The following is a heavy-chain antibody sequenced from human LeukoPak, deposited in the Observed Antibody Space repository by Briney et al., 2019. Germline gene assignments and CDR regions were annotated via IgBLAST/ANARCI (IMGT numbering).Heavy chain of an antibody. Sequence: PGGSLRLSCAASGFTFSRYGMHWLRQAPGTGLQWVAVIWYDGSNKDYADSVRGRFTISRDNSKNALYLQMNSLIPEDTAVYYCARGVSGYDRIGNYWGQGTLVTVSS. J-gene: IGHJ4*02. CDR1: GFTFSRYG. CDR3: ARGVSGYDRIGNY. D-gene: IGHD5-12*01. CDR2: IWYDGSNK. V-gene: IGHV3-33*01.